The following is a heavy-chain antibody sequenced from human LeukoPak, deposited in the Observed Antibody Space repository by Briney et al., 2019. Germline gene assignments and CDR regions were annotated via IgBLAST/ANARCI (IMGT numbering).Heavy chain of an antibody. J-gene: IGHJ6*03. D-gene: IGHD3-22*01. V-gene: IGHV4-59*01. CDR2: IYYSGST. CDR1: GGSISSYY. Sequence: SETLSLTCTVSGGSISSYYWSWIRQPPGKGLEWIGYIYYSGSTNYNPSLKSRVTISVDTSKDQFSLKLSSVTAADTAVYYCARGHYYDSSGYNYYYMDVWGKGTTVTVSS. CDR3: ARGHYYDSSGYNYYYMDV.